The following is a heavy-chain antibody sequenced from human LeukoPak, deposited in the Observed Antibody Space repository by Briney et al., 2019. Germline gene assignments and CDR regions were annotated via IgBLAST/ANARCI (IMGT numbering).Heavy chain of an antibody. Sequence: PGGSLRLSCAASGFTFSSYSMNWVRQAPGKGLEWVSYISSSSSTIYYADSVKGRFTISRDNAKNSLYLQMNSLGAEDTAVYYCARSYYYDSSGLFDYWGQGTLVTVSS. V-gene: IGHV3-48*01. J-gene: IGHJ4*02. CDR3: ARSYYYDSSGLFDY. D-gene: IGHD3-22*01. CDR1: GFTFSSYS. CDR2: ISSSSSTI.